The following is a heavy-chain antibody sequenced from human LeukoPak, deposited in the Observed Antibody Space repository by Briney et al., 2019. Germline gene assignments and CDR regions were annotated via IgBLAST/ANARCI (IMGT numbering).Heavy chain of an antibody. Sequence: SXRLXCXASGFTXXSYWMSWVRQAPGXGLEWVANIKQDGSEKYYVDSVKGRFTISRDNAKNSLYLQMNSLRAEDTAVYYCARRYFDYWGQGTLVTVSS. CDR3: ARRYFDY. CDR1: GFTXXSYW. D-gene: IGHD2-15*01. CDR2: IKQDGSEK. V-gene: IGHV3-7*01. J-gene: IGHJ4*02.